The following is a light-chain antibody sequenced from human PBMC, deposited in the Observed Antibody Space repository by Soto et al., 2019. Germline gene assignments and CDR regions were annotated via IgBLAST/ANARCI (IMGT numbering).Light chain of an antibody. J-gene: IGKJ2*01. CDR2: DAS. CDR3: QQRSNWPPYT. CDR1: QSVSSY. V-gene: IGKV3-11*01. Sequence: EMVLTQSPATLTLSPGERATLSCRASQSVSSYLAWYQQKPGQAPRLLIYDASNRVTGIPARFSGSGSGTDFTLTISSLEPEDFAVYYCQQRSNWPPYTFGQGTKLEIK.